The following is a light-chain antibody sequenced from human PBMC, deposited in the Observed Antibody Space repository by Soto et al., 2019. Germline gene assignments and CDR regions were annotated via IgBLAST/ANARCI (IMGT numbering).Light chain of an antibody. CDR3: QQYDDYPLT. Sequence: DIQMTQSPSTLSASVGDRVTITCRASQSIRSWLARYQQKPGKAPKLLIYDASSLESGVPSRFGGSGSGTEFTLTISSLQPDDFASYFCQQYDDYPLTFGGGTKVDIK. CDR2: DAS. CDR1: QSIRSW. J-gene: IGKJ4*01. V-gene: IGKV1-5*01.